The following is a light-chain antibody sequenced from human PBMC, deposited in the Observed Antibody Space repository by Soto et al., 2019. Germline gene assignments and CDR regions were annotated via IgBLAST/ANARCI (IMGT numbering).Light chain of an antibody. V-gene: IGLV1-40*01. J-gene: IGLJ1*01. CDR1: SSNIGAGYE. CDR3: QSYDSSLSVLYV. CDR2: GNT. Sequence: SVLPQPPSVSGAPGQMVTISCTGSSSNIGAGYEVHWFQQLPGTAPKLLIYGNTNRPSGVPDRFSGSKSDTSASLAITGLQPEDEADYYCQSYDSSLSVLYVFGTGTKVTVL.